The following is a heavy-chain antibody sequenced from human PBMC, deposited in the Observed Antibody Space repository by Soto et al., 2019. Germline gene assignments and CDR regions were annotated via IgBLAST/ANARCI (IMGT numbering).Heavy chain of an antibody. Sequence: GASVKVSWKASGYTFTSYGISWVRQAPGQGLEWMGWISAYNGNTNYAQKLQGRVTMTTDTSTSTAYMELRSLRSDDTAVYYCAIHHDYGGLFDYWGQRTLVTVSS. CDR3: AIHHDYGGLFDY. J-gene: IGHJ4*02. CDR2: ISAYNGNT. D-gene: IGHD4-17*01. V-gene: IGHV1-18*01. CDR1: GYTFTSYG.